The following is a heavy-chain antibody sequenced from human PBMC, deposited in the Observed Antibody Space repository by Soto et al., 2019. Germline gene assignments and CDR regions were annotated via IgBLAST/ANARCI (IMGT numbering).Heavy chain of an antibody. Sequence: QVQLVQSGAEVKKPGSSVKVSCKASGGTFSSYAISWVRQAPGQGLEWMGGIIPISGTANYAQKFQGRVTITADESTSTAYMELSSLRSEETAVYYCARSQGSSTSLEIYYYYYYGMDVWGQGTTVTGSS. CDR1: GGTFSSYA. CDR3: ARSQGSSTSLEIYYYYYYGMDV. CDR2: IIPISGTA. D-gene: IGHD2-2*01. J-gene: IGHJ6*02. V-gene: IGHV1-69*01.